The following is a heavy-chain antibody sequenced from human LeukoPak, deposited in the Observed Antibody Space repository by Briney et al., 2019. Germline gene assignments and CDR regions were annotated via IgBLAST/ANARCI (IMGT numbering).Heavy chain of an antibody. Sequence: PGGSLRLSCAASGFTFSSYAMSWVRQAPGKGLEWVSAISGSGGSTYYADSVKGRFTISRDNSKNTLYLQMNSLRAEDTAVYYCAKAFRGSTSCRTFGDLGQGTLVTVSS. V-gene: IGHV3-23*01. J-gene: IGHJ4*02. CDR2: ISGSGGST. D-gene: IGHD2-2*01. CDR1: GFTFSSYA. CDR3: AKAFRGSTSCRTFGD.